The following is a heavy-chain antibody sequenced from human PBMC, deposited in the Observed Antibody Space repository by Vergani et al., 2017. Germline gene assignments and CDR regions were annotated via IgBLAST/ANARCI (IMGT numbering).Heavy chain of an antibody. J-gene: IGHJ1*01. V-gene: IGHV3-23*01. CDR2: ISGSVGST. Sequence: EVQLLESGGGLVQPGGSLRLSCAASGFTFSSYAMSWVRQAPGEGLEWVSAISGSVGSTYYADSVKGRFTISRDNSKNTLYLQMNSLRAEDTAVYYCAKDTRPDYGDYEKYFQHWGQGTLVTVSS. D-gene: IGHD4-17*01. CDR1: GFTFSSYA. CDR3: AKDTRPDYGDYEKYFQH.